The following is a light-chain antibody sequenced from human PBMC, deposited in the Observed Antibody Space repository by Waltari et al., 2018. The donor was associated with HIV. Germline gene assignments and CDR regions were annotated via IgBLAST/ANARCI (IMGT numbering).Light chain of an antibody. CDR2: AVT. CDR1: SSACGVYDY. V-gene: IGLV2-11*01. Sequence: HSALTHPRPVSGSSGQAPLLSCTGPSSACGVYDYVPWSPQHPGKAPKLMIYAVTERPSGAAVCFSCSKSGNTASLTISGLQAVDEADYYCFSFVGSYTFDVIFGGGTKLTVL. CDR3: FSFVGSYTFDVI. J-gene: IGLJ2*01.